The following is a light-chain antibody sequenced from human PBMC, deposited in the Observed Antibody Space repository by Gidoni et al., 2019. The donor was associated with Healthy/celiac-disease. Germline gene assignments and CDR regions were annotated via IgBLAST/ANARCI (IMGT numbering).Light chain of an antibody. Sequence: QAVLTQPSSLSASPGASASLTCTLRSGINVGTYRIYWYQQKPGSPPQYLLRYKSDSDKQQGSGVPSRFSGSKDASANAGILLISGLQSEDEADYYCMIWHSSASQVVFGGGTKLTVL. CDR2: YKSDSDK. CDR3: MIWHSSASQVV. J-gene: IGLJ2*01. V-gene: IGLV5-45*02. CDR1: SGINVGTYR.